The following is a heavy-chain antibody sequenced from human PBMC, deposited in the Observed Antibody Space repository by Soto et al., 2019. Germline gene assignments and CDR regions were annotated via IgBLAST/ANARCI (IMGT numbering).Heavy chain of an antibody. D-gene: IGHD3-10*01. V-gene: IGHV3-9*01. CDR1: GFTFDDYA. CDR2: ISWNRGSI. CDR3: AKAGGLWFGELLPYFDY. Sequence: EVQLVESGGGLVQPGRSLRLSCAASGFTFDDYAMHWVRQAPGKGLEWVSGISWNRGSIGYADSVKGRFTISRDNTKNSLYLQMNSLRAEDTALYYCAKAGGLWFGELLPYFDYWGQGTLVTVSS. J-gene: IGHJ4*02.